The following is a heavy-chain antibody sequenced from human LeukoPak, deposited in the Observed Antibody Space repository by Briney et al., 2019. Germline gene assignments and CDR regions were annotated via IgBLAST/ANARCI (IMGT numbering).Heavy chain of an antibody. CDR1: GDSISSGSYY. CDR3: ARGRHSDIVATIPFDY. J-gene: IGHJ4*02. D-gene: IGHD5-12*01. V-gene: IGHV4-61*02. CDR2: IYVSGAT. Sequence: SETLSLTCIVSGDSISSGSYYWTWIRQPAGKGLEWIGRIYVSGATNYNPSLKSRVTISVDTSKNQFSLKLSSVTAADTAVYYCARGRHSDIVATIPFDYWGQGTLVTVSS.